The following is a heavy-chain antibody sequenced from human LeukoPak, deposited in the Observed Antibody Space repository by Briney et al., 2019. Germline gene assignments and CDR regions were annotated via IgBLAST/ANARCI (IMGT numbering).Heavy chain of an antibody. CDR2: IYSGGNT. Sequence: GGSLRLSCAASGFTFSSYAMSWVRQAPGKGLEWVSVIYSGGNTYYADSVKGRFTVSRDISKNTLFLQMNNLRAEDTAVYYCARETGRYDFDYWGQGTLVTVSS. J-gene: IGHJ4*02. V-gene: IGHV3-53*01. CDR3: ARETGRYDFDY. D-gene: IGHD1-1*01. CDR1: GFTFSSYA.